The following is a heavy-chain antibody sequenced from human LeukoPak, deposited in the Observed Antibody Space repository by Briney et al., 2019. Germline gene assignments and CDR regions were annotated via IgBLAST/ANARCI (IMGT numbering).Heavy chain of an antibody. D-gene: IGHD3-22*01. CDR3: AKSGDSSGLDAFDI. CDR2: ISGDGGST. V-gene: IGHV3-43*02. CDR1: VFTFDDYA. J-gene: IGHJ3*02. Sequence: QPGGSLRLSCTASVFTFDDYAMHWVRQAPGKGLEWVSLISGDGGSTYYADSVKGRFTISRDNSKNSLYLQMNSLRTEDTALYYCAKSGDSSGLDAFDIWGQGTMVTVSS.